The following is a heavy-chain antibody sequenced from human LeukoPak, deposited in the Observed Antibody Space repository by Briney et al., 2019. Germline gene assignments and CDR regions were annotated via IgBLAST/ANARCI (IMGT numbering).Heavy chain of an antibody. CDR1: GFTVSSNY. V-gene: IGHV3-53*01. D-gene: IGHD5-18*01. Sequence: PGGSLRLSCAASGFTVSSNYMSWVRQAPGKGLKWVSVIYSGGSTYYADSVKGRFTISRDNSKNTLYLQMNSLRAEDTAVYYCARGYSYGLGSFWGQGTLVTVSS. CDR3: ARGYSYGLGSF. J-gene: IGHJ4*02. CDR2: IYSGGST.